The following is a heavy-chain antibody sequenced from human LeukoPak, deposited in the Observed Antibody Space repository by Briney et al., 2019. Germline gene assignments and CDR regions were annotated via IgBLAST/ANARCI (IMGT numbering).Heavy chain of an antibody. CDR3: ARGYSRTYFDY. CDR1: GGSISSYY. CDR2: IYYSGST. D-gene: IGHD5-18*01. V-gene: IGHV4-59*08. Sequence: SETLSLTCTVSGGSISSYYWSWIRQPPGKGLEWIGYIYYSGSTNYNPSPKSRVTISIDTSKNQFSLKLSSVTAADTAVYYCARGYSRTYFDYWGQGTLVTVSS. J-gene: IGHJ4*02.